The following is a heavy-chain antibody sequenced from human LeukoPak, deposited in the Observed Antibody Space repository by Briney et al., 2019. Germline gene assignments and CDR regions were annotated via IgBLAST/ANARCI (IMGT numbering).Heavy chain of an antibody. Sequence: GRSLRLSCAASGFTFSSYAMHWVRQAPGKGLEYVSAISSNGGSTYYANSVKGRFTISRDNSKNTLYLQMGSLRAEDTAVYYCAKDRRLEVGNPPEYYYYMDVWGKGTTVTISS. D-gene: IGHD1-1*01. CDR3: AKDRRLEVGNPPEYYYYMDV. CDR2: ISSNGGST. J-gene: IGHJ6*03. V-gene: IGHV3-64*01. CDR1: GFTFSSYA.